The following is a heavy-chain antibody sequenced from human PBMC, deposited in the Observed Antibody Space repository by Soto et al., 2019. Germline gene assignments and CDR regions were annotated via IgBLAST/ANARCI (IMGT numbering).Heavy chain of an antibody. CDR3: AKDVKGFGWSGGFDS. CDR2: LSATGGGI. D-gene: IGHD3-9*01. Sequence: PGGSLRLSCAASGFDFKMYAMSWVRQAPGKGLEWVSALSATGGGIYYADSVKGRFSISRDNSRNTLFLEANSLRLEDTAVYYCAKDVKGFGWSGGFDSWGQGTLVTVSS. J-gene: IGHJ4*02. CDR1: GFDFKMYA. V-gene: IGHV3-23*01.